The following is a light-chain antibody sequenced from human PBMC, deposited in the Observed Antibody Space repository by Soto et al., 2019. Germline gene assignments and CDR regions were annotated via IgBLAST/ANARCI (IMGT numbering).Light chain of an antibody. CDR2: ANN. Sequence: QSVLTQPPSVSGAPGQGITISCTGTRSNLGAGYDVHWYQQLPGAAPKLLIYANNKRPSGVLDRFSGSKPGTSASLAITGLQAEDEADYYCQSYDNSRSGAWVFGGGTKLTVL. J-gene: IGLJ3*02. CDR3: QSYDNSRSGAWV. V-gene: IGLV1-40*01. CDR1: RSNLGAGYD.